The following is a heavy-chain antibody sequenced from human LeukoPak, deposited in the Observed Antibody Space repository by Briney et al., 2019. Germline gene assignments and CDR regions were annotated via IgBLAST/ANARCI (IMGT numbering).Heavy chain of an antibody. J-gene: IGHJ4*02. CDR3: ARDSGSYYELYYFDY. V-gene: IGHV3-21*01. CDR2: ISTSSSYI. D-gene: IGHD1-26*01. CDR1: GFTFSSSS. Sequence: GGSLRLSCAASGFTFSSSSMNWVRQAPGKGLEWVSSISTSSSYIYYADSVKGRFTISRDNAKNSLYLQMNSLRVEDTAVYYCARDSGSYYELYYFDYWGQGTLVTASS.